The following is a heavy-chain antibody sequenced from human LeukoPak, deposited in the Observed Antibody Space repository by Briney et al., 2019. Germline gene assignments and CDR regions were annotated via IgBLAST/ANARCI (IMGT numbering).Heavy chain of an antibody. V-gene: IGHV3-74*01. J-gene: IGHJ4*02. CDR2: INSDGSSI. Sequence: QAGGSLRLSCAASGFTFSSHWMHWVRQAPGKGLVWVSRINSDGSSISYADSVKGRFTISRDNAKNTLYLQMNSLRAEDTAVYYCARDLRYCSSTSCSYYFDYWGQGTLVTVSS. CDR3: ARDLRYCSSTSCSYYFDY. D-gene: IGHD2-2*01. CDR1: GFTFSSHW.